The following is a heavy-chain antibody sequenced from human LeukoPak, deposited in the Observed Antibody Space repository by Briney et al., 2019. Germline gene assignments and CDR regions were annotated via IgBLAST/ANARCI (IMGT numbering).Heavy chain of an antibody. CDR2: INSDGAT. V-gene: IGHV3-74*01. CDR3: ARSAADAFDY. Sequence: GGSLTLSCDASRFTSSSYWMHWVRQVPGKGLVWVSLINSDGATSHADSVKGRFTISRDNAKNTLYLQMNSLRAEDTAVYYCARSAADAFDYWGQGTLVTVSS. CDR1: RFTSSSYW. J-gene: IGHJ4*02.